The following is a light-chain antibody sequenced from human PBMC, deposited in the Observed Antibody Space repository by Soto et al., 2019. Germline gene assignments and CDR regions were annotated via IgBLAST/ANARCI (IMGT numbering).Light chain of an antibody. Sequence: EMVWTQSPGTVSLSPGERATLSCRASQSVNSNSLAWYQQRPGQAPRLLIYGASSRATGITDRFNGSGSGTDFTLTISRLGPEDFAVYFCQQYGSSPRTLGQGTKVEIK. J-gene: IGKJ1*01. CDR2: GAS. V-gene: IGKV3-20*01. CDR3: QQYGSSPRT. CDR1: QSVNSNS.